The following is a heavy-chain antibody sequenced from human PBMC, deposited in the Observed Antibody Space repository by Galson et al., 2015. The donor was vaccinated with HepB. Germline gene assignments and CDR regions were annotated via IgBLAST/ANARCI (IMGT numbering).Heavy chain of an antibody. Sequence: SLRLSCAASGFTFSSYAMHWVRQAPGKGLEWVAVISYDGSNEYYADSVKGRFTISRDNSKNTLYLQMNSLRAEDTAVYYCARASIGYCSSTSCYRLCYFDYWGQGTLVTVSS. D-gene: IGHD2-2*01. CDR2: ISYDGSNE. V-gene: IGHV3-30-3*01. CDR3: ARASIGYCSSTSCYRLCYFDY. J-gene: IGHJ4*02. CDR1: GFTFSSYA.